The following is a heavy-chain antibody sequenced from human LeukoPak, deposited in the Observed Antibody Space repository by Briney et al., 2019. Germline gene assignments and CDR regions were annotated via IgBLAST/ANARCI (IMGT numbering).Heavy chain of an antibody. Sequence: GGSLRLSCAASGFTFSSYEMNWVRQAPGKGLEWVSYISSSGSTIYYADSVKGRFTISRDNAKNSLYLQMNSLRAEDTAVYYCARDFEVYGWGSYSDYWGQGTLVTVSS. CDR1: GFTFSSYE. V-gene: IGHV3-48*03. D-gene: IGHD3-10*01. J-gene: IGHJ4*02. CDR3: ARDFEVYGWGSYSDY. CDR2: ISSSGSTI.